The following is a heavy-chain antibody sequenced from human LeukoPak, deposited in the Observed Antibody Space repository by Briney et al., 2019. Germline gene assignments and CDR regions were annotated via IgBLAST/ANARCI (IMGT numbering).Heavy chain of an antibody. CDR3: AAGLPHNWLPTDY. D-gene: IGHD1-1*01. V-gene: IGHV1-24*01. J-gene: IGHJ4*02. CDR2: FYPEDGET. Sequence: AAVKVSRKVSGYTLTELSMNWVRQAPGKGLEWMGAFYPEDGETIYAQKFQGKVTMTEDTSTDTAYMELSSLRSEDTAVYYCAAGLPHNWLPTDYWGQGTLVTVSS. CDR1: GYTLTELS.